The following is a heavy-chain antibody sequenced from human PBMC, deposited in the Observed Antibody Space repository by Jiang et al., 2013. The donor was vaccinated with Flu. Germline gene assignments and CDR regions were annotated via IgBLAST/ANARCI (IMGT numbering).Heavy chain of an antibody. J-gene: IGHJ3*02. D-gene: IGHD2-21*02. CDR3: ARGREYCGGDCYSWRPVRSAFDI. Sequence: LLKPSETLSLTCAVYVGPSVVTTGAGSAQPPGKGLEWIGEINHSGSTNYNPSLKSRVTISVDTSKNQFSLKLSSVTAADTAVYYCARGREYCGGDCYSWRPVRSAFDIWGQGTMVTVSS. V-gene: IGHV4-34*01. CDR2: INHSGST. CDR1: VGPSVVTT.